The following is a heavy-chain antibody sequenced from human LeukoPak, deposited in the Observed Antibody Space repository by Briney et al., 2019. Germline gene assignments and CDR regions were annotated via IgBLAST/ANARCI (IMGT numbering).Heavy chain of an antibody. J-gene: IGHJ4*02. CDR2: IKQDGSEK. V-gene: IGHV3-7*01. D-gene: IGHD2-2*01. CDR1: GFTFSSYW. Sequence: GGSLRLSCAGSGFTFSSYWMSWVRQAPGKGLEWVANIKQDGSEKHYVDSVKGRFTISRDNAKNTLYLQMNSLRAEDTAVYYCWVPATAGEADYWGQGTLVTVSS. CDR3: WVPATAGEADY.